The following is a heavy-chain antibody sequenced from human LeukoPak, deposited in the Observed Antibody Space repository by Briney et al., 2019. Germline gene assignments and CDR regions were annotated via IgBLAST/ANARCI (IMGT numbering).Heavy chain of an antibody. D-gene: IGHD3-10*01. CDR1: GFTFSSYG. CDR2: ISYDGSNK. V-gene: IGHV3-30*18. J-gene: IGHJ6*02. Sequence: GRSLRLSCAASGFTFSSYGMHWVRQAPGKGLEWVAVISYDGSNKCYADSVKGRFTISRDNSKNTLYLQMNSLRAEDTAVYYCAKDGRGEYYYGSGSRKHYYYYGMDVWGQGTTVTVSS. CDR3: AKDGRGEYYYGSGSRKHYYYYGMDV.